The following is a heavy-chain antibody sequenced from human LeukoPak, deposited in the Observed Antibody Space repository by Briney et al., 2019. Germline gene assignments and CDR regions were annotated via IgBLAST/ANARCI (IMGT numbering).Heavy chain of an antibody. J-gene: IGHJ3*02. CDR2: IIPIFGTA. CDR1: GGTFSRYA. V-gene: IGHV1-69*13. CDR3: ARDIVARGSI. D-gene: IGHD5-12*01. Sequence: VASVKVSCKASGGTFSRYAISWVRQAPGQGLEWMGGIIPIFGTANYAQKFQGRVTITADESTSTAYMELSSLRSEDTAVYYCARDIVARGSIWGQGTMVTVSS.